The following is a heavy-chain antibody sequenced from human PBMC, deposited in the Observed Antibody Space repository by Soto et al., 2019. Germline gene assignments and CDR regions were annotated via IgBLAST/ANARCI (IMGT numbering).Heavy chain of an antibody. CDR3: ARDWEFGY. V-gene: IGHV1-69*06. CDR2: IIPIFGTA. Sequence: SVKVSCKASGGTFSSYAISWVRQAPGQGLEWMGGIIPIFGTANYAQKFQGRVTITEDTSTDTAYMELSSLRSEDTAVYFCARDWEFGYWGQGTQVTVSS. D-gene: IGHD1-26*01. J-gene: IGHJ4*02. CDR1: GGTFSSYA.